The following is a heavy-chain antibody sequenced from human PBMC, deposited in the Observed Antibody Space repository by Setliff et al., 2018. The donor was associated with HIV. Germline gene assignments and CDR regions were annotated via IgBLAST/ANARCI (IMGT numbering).Heavy chain of an antibody. Sequence: SVKVSCKASGTSFNIYAISWVRQAPGQGLEWMGGIIPMFGTTDYAQKFQGRITITTDESTTTAYMELSSLRSEDTAVYYCARYYYARRDGYNSYFDYWGQGTLVTVPQ. CDR3: ARYYYARRDGYNSYFDY. V-gene: IGHV1-69*05. J-gene: IGHJ4*02. CDR2: IIPMFGTT. CDR1: GTSFNIYA. D-gene: IGHD3-10*01.